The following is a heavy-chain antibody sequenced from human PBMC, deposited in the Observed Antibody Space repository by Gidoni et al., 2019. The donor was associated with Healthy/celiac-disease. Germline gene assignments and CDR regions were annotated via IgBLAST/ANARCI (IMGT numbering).Heavy chain of an antibody. Sequence: QVQLQQWGAGLLKPSETLSLTCAVYGGSFSGYYWSWIRQPPGKGLEWIGEINHSGSTNYNPSLKSRVTISVDTSKNQFSLKLSSVTAADTAVYYCATNPKVVVAATGWFDPWGQGTLVTVSS. CDR1: GGSFSGYY. CDR2: INHSGST. D-gene: IGHD2-15*01. CDR3: ATNPKVVVAATGWFDP. J-gene: IGHJ5*02. V-gene: IGHV4-34*01.